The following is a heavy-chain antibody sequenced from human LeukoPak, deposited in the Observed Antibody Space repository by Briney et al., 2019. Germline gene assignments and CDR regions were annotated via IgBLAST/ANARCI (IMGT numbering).Heavy chain of an antibody. CDR3: SKDLTSDFGGDLDP. J-gene: IGHJ5*02. CDR1: GFTFSRNS. CDR2: ISSSGTTI. D-gene: IGHD3-10*01. V-gene: IGHV3-48*04. Sequence: PGGSLRLSCAASGFTFSRNSMIWVRQAPGKGLEWLSSISSSGTTIYYADSVKGRFTISRDNAKNSLYLQMISLRAEDTAVYYCSKDLTSDFGGDLDPWGQGTLVTVSS.